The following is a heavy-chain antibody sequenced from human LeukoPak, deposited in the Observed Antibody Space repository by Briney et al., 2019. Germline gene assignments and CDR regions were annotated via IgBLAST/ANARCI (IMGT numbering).Heavy chain of an antibody. D-gene: IGHD5-24*01. CDR2: IRANSGNT. V-gene: IGHV1-18*01. CDR3: ARDKNYRFDY. CDR1: GYTFTSNG. Sequence: GASVKVSCKASGYTFTSNGISWVRQAPGKGLEWMGWIRANSGNTNYAQKMQGRVTMTTETSSSTAYMEVRNLRSDDTAVYYCARDKNYRFDYWGQGTLVTVSS. J-gene: IGHJ4*02.